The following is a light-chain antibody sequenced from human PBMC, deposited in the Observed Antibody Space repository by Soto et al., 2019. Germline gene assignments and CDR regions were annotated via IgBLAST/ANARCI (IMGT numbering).Light chain of an antibody. CDR2: EGS. J-gene: IGLJ2*01. CDR3: CSYAGGDVV. CDR1: SSDVGSYNL. Sequence: QCVLTQPASVSGSPGQSITISWTGTSSDVGSYNLVSWYQQHPGKASKLMIYEGSKRPSGVSNRFSGSKSGNTASLTISGLQAEDEADYYCCSYAGGDVVFGGGTKVTVL. V-gene: IGLV2-23*01.